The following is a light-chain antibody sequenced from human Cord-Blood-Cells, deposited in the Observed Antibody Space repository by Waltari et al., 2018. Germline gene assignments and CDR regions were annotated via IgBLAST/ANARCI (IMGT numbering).Light chain of an antibody. CDR2: DAS. V-gene: IGKV3-11*01. J-gene: IGKJ5*01. CDR1: QSVSSY. CDR3: QQRSNWPPT. Sequence: EIVLTQSTATLSLSLGERATLSCRASQSVSSYLAWYQQKPGQAPRLLIYDASNRATGIPARFSGSGSGTDFTLTISSLEPEDFAVYYCQQRSNWPPTFGQGTRLEIK.